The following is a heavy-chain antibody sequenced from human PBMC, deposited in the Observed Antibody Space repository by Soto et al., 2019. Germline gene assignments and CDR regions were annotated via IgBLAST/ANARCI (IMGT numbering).Heavy chain of an antibody. Sequence: EVQLLESGGGLVQPGVSLRLSCAASGLTFSNYAMSWVRQAPGKGLEWVSAISGSADSTYYADSVKGRFTISRANSKNKLYLQMNSLRAEETAVYYCAEEVVGSGNRDYWGQGTLVTVSS. J-gene: IGHJ4*02. V-gene: IGHV3-23*01. CDR2: ISGSADST. CDR1: GLTFSNYA. D-gene: IGHD3-10*01. CDR3: AEEVVGSGNRDY.